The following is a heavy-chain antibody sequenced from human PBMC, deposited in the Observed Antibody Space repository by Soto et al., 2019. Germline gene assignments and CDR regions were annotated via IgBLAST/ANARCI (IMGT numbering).Heavy chain of an antibody. D-gene: IGHD6-19*01. CDR2: INPSGGST. J-gene: IGHJ6*02. Sequence: QVQLVQSGAEVKKPGASVKVPCKASGYTFTSYYMHWVRQAPGQGLEWMGIINPSGGSTNYAQKFQGRVTMTRDTSTSTVYMELSSLRSEDTAVYYCARDLTVAAADYYYGMDVWGQGTTVTVSS. CDR1: GYTFTSYY. CDR3: ARDLTVAAADYYYGMDV. V-gene: IGHV1-46*01.